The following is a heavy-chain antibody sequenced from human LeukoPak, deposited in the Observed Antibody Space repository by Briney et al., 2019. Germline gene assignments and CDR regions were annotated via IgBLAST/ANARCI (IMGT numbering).Heavy chain of an antibody. D-gene: IGHD1-26*01. Sequence: SETLSLTCTVSGGSISSGGYYWSWIRQPPGKGLEWIGYIYHSGSTYYNPSLKSRVTISVDRSKNQFSLKLSSVTAADTAVYYCARGTLPSGSDNYYYYYMDVWGKGTTVTVSS. CDR3: ARGTLPSGSDNYYYYYMDV. V-gene: IGHV4-30-2*01. CDR2: IYHSGST. J-gene: IGHJ6*03. CDR1: GGSISSGGYY.